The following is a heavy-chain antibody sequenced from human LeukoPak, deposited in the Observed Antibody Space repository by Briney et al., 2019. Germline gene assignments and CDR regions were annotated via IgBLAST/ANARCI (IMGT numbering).Heavy chain of an antibody. D-gene: IGHD6-19*01. CDR2: IYYSGNT. J-gene: IGHJ5*02. V-gene: IGHV4-39*01. CDR1: GGSISSSNYY. Sequence: MPSETLSLTCAVSGGSISSSNYYWGWIRQPPGQGLEWFGSIYYSGNTYYNPSLKSRVTIPVDTSKNQFSLKLSSVTATDTAVYYCARRRAGRDWFDPWGQGTLVTVSS. CDR3: ARRRAGRDWFDP.